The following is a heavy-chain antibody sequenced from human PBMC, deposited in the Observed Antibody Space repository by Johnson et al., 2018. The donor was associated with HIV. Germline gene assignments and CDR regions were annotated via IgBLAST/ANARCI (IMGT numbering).Heavy chain of an antibody. Sequence: VHLVESGGGVVQPGRSLRLSCAASGFTFDDYAMHWVRQAPGKGLEWVSGISWNSGSIGYADSVKGRFTISSDNSKNTLYLQMGSLRAEDMAVYYCARGTVCGGDCYSRAFDIWGQGTMVTVSS. CDR3: ARGTVCGGDCYSRAFDI. D-gene: IGHD2-21*02. J-gene: IGHJ3*02. CDR1: GFTFDDYA. V-gene: IGHV3-9*03. CDR2: ISWNSGSI.